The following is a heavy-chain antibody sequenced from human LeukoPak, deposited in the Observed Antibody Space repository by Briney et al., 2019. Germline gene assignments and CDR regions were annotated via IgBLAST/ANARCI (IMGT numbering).Heavy chain of an antibody. CDR1: GASISNTNFY. CDR2: VYYSGTT. Sequence: SETLSLTCNVSGASISNTNFYWGWIRQPPGKGLEWIGSVYYSGTTYYNPSLKSRVTMSVDTSKNQFSLKLSSVTAADTAVYYCASGPSVAVAGTFDYWGQGTLVTVSS. J-gene: IGHJ4*02. D-gene: IGHD6-19*01. V-gene: IGHV4-39*07. CDR3: ASGPSVAVAGTFDY.